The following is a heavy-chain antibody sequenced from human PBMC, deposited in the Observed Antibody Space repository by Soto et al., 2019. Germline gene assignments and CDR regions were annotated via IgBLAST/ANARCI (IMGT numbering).Heavy chain of an antibody. Sequence: GGSLRLSCAASGFTFSSYGMHWVRQAPGKGLEWVAVIWYDGSNKYYADSVKGRFTISRDNSKNTLYLQMNSLRAEDTAVYYCARDGPTAVVVVPAAKGPHYYYYGMDVWGQGTTVTVSS. J-gene: IGHJ6*02. CDR3: ARDGPTAVVVVPAAKGPHYYYYGMDV. V-gene: IGHV3-33*01. CDR1: GFTFSSYG. CDR2: IWYDGSNK. D-gene: IGHD2-2*01.